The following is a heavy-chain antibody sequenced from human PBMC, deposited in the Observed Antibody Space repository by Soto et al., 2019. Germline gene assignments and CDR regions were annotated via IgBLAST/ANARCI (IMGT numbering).Heavy chain of an antibody. Sequence: PSETLSLTCTVSGGSVSSNSYSWGWIRQSPGKGLEWIATIYSAGNTYYHPSLKSRVTMSVDTSKNQFSLKLSSVTAADTAVYYCASLMTGHYNAMDVWGQGTTVTVSS. CDR1: GGSVSSNSYS. D-gene: IGHD3-16*01. J-gene: IGHJ6*01. CDR3: ASLMTGHYNAMDV. CDR2: IYSAGNT. V-gene: IGHV4-39*01.